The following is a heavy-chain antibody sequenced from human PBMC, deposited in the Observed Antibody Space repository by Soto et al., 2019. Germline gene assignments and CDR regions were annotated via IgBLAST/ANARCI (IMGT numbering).Heavy chain of an antibody. Sequence: ASETLSLTCTVSGGSISSGGYYWSWIRQHPGKGLEWIGYIYYSGSTYYNPSLKSRVTISVDTSKNQFSLKLSSVTAADTAVYYCAGHTVYSSSSGPDYYYYGMDVWGQGTTVTVSS. D-gene: IGHD6-6*01. J-gene: IGHJ6*02. CDR2: IYYSGST. CDR3: AGHTVYSSSSGPDYYYYGMDV. CDR1: GGSISSGGYY. V-gene: IGHV4-31*03.